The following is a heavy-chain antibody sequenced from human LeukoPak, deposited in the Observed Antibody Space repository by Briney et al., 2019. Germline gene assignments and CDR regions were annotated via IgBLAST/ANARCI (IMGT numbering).Heavy chain of an antibody. CDR1: GFIFSSYS. J-gene: IGHJ4*02. CDR3: TTGIDDGGGY. V-gene: IGHV3-15*06. D-gene: IGHD3-10*01. Sequence: GGSLRLSCAASGFIFSSYSMNWVRQAPGKGLEWVGRIKNKNEGGASHYAASVKDRFSISRDDSRTTLFLQMNSLKIEDTGVYYCTTGIDDGGGYWGQGTQVTVSS. CDR2: IKNKNEGGAS.